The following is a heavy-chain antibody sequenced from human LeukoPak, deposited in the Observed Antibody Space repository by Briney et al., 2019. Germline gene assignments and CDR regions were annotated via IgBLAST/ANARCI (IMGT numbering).Heavy chain of an antibody. D-gene: IGHD3-22*01. J-gene: IGHJ4*02. Sequence: GESLKISCQGSGYSFTTYWIAWVRQMPGKGLEWMGIIKPGDSDIRYSPSFEGQVTISADKSIRTAYLQWSSLKASDSAMYYCARGTSDSSSLSPYFWGQGTLVTVSS. CDR3: ARGTSDSSSLSPYF. CDR1: GYSFTTYW. V-gene: IGHV5-51*01. CDR2: IKPGDSDI.